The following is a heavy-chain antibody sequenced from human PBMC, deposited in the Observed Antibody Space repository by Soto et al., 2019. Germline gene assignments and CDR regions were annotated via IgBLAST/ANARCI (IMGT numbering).Heavy chain of an antibody. D-gene: IGHD3-10*01. J-gene: IGHJ5*02. Sequence: ASVKVSCKASGYTFTSYAMHWVRQAPGQRLEWMGWINAGNGNTKYSQKFQGRVTITRDTSASTAYMELSSLRPEDTAMYYCAKDSGEPHDPPLWNWFDPWGPGTLVTVSS. CDR3: AKDSGEPHDPPLWNWFDP. CDR1: GYTFTSYA. V-gene: IGHV1-3*01. CDR2: INAGNGNT.